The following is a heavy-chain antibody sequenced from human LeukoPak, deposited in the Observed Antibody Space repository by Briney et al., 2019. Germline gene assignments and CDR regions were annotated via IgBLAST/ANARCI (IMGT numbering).Heavy chain of an antibody. V-gene: IGHV1-2*02. CDR2: INPNSGGT. CDR3: ARASRPYDYVWGSYRSTTYDV. J-gene: IGHJ6*04. CDR1: GYTFTSYA. Sequence: ASVKVSCKASGYTFTSYAMNWVRQAPGQGLEWMGWINPNSGGTNYAQKFQGRATMTRDTSISTAYMELSRLRSDDTAVYYCARASRPYDYVWGSYRSTTYDVWGKGTTVTISS. D-gene: IGHD3-16*02.